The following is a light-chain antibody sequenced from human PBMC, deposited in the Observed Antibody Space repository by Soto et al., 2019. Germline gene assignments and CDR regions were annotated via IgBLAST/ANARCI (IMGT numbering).Light chain of an antibody. Sequence: EIVMTQSPATLSVSPGERATLSFRARQSVCSNLAWYQQKPGQAPRLLIYGASTRATGIPARFSGSGSGTEFTLTISSLQSEDFAVYYCQQYNNWPPWTFGQGTKVEIK. CDR3: QQYNNWPPWT. V-gene: IGKV3-15*01. J-gene: IGKJ1*01. CDR1: QSVCSN. CDR2: GAS.